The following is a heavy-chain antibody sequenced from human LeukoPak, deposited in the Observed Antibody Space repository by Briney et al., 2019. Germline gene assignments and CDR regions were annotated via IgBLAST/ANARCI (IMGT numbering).Heavy chain of an antibody. CDR3: AKALSSSFYYFDL. CDR1: GFIVSSNY. CDR2: IHGGGDVT. D-gene: IGHD3-16*02. V-gene: IGHV3-23*01. Sequence: PGGSLRLSCAASGFIVSSNYMSWVRQAPGKGLEWGSTIHGGGDVTYYADSVKGRFTISRDNSRNTLYLQMNSLRAEDTAVYYCAKALSSSFYYFDLGGRGTLVTVSS. J-gene: IGHJ2*01.